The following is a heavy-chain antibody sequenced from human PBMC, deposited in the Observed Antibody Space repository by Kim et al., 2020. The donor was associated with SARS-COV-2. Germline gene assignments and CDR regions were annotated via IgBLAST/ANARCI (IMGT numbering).Heavy chain of an antibody. CDR3: VNTDCSAGYCYVGLGDY. CDR1: GGSINSPSYY. Sequence: SETLSLTCTVSGGSINSPSYYWGWIRQPPGKGLQWIGTFYYSGSTYYSPSLNSRVTISQDTSKKQFSLKLSSVTAADTAVYYCVNTDCSAGYCYVGLGDYWGQGSLVAVSS. D-gene: IGHD2-15*01. V-gene: IGHV4-39*01. J-gene: IGHJ4*02. CDR2: FYYSGST.